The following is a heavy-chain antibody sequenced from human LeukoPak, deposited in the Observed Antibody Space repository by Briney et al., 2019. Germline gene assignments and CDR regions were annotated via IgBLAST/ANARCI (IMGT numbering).Heavy chain of an antibody. D-gene: IGHD3-22*01. CDR1: GFSFSTYE. CDR3: ARVKYYDSSGCDY. Sequence: GGSLRLSCAASGFSFSTYEMNWVRQAPGKGLEWVSYISSSSSYTNYADSVKGRFTISRDNAKNSLYLQMNSLRAEDTAVYYCARVKYYDSSGCDYWGQGTLVTVSS. J-gene: IGHJ4*02. V-gene: IGHV3-11*05. CDR2: ISSSSSYT.